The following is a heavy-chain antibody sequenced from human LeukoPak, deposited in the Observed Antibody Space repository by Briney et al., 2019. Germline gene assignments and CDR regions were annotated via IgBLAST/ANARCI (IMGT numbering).Heavy chain of an antibody. CDR1: GFTFSSYA. CDR3: ARGYSRAAFDI. J-gene: IGHJ3*02. D-gene: IGHD2-15*01. CDR2: ISYDGSNK. V-gene: IGHV3-30-3*01. Sequence: GGSLRLSCAASGFTFSSYAMHWVRQAPGKGLEWVAVISYDGSNKYYADSVKGRFTVSRDDGKNSLLLQMNSLRAEDTALYYCARGYSRAAFDIWGQGTVVAVSS.